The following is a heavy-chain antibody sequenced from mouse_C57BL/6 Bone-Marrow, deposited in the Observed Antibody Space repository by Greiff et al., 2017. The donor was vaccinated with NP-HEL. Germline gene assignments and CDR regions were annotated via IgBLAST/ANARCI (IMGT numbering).Heavy chain of an antibody. V-gene: IGHV1-59*01. CDR2: IDPSDSYT. CDR1: GYTFTSYW. J-gene: IGHJ2*01. Sequence: QVQLQQPGAELVRPGTSVKLSCKASGYTFTSYWMHWVKQRPGQGLEWIGVIDPSDSYTNYNQKFKGKATLTVDTSSSTAYMQLSSLTSEDSAVYYCARWSLDYWGQSTTLTVSS. CDR3: ARWSLDY.